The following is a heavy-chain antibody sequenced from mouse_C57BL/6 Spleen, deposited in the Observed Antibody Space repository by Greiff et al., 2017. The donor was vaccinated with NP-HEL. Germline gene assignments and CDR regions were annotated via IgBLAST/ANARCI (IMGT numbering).Heavy chain of an antibody. CDR1: GFTFSDYG. Sequence: EVKLEESGGGLVKPGGSLKLSCAASGFTFSDYGMHWVRQAPEKGLEWVAYISSGSSTIYYADTVKGRFTISRDNAKNTLFLQMTSLRSEDTAMYYCARPPNYYGSSPYAMDYWGQGTSVTVSS. J-gene: IGHJ4*01. V-gene: IGHV5-17*01. D-gene: IGHD1-1*01. CDR3: ARPPNYYGSSPYAMDY. CDR2: ISSGSSTI.